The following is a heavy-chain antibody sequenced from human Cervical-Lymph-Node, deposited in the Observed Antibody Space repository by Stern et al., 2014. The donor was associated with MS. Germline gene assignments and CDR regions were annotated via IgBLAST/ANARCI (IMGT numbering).Heavy chain of an antibody. CDR3: ARDGRSV. CDR2: ISHDGNSK. Sequence: VQLVESGGGVVQPGRSLRLSCAASGFTFSSYTMPWVRQAPGKGLEWVAVISHDGNSKFYADSVKGRFTISRDNSKNTLFLQMNSLRTEDTAVYYCARDGRSVWGQGTLVTVSS. J-gene: IGHJ4*02. V-gene: IGHV3-30-3*01. CDR1: GFTFSSYT.